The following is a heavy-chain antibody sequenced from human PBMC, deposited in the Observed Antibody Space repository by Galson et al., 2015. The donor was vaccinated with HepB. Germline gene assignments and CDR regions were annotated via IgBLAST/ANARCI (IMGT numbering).Heavy chain of an antibody. CDR1: EFTFSSYA. J-gene: IGHJ6*02. Sequence: SLRLSCAASEFTFSSYAMHWVRQAPGKGLEWVAVISYDGSNKYYADSAKGRFTISRDNSKNTLYLQMNSLRAEDTAVYYCARALGTFGSGWYGDYYYYGMDVWGQGTTVTVSS. V-gene: IGHV3-30-3*01. CDR3: ARALGTFGSGWYGDYYYYGMDV. CDR2: ISYDGSNK. D-gene: IGHD6-19*01.